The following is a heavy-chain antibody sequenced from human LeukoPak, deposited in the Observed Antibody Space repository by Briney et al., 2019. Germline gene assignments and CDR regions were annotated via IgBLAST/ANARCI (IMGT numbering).Heavy chain of an antibody. CDR3: AKDRSSSGYSTRGYYYYMDV. CDR1: GFTFSSYA. Sequence: GGSPRLSCAASGFTFSSYAMSWVRQAPGKGLEWVSAISGSGGSTYYADSVKGRFTISRDNSKNTLYLQMNSLRAEDTAVYYCAKDRSSSGYSTRGYYYYMDVWGKGTTVTVSS. J-gene: IGHJ6*03. V-gene: IGHV3-23*01. CDR2: ISGSGGST. D-gene: IGHD3-22*01.